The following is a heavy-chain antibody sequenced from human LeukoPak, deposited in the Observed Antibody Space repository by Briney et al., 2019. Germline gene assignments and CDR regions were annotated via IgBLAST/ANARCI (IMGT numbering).Heavy chain of an antibody. D-gene: IGHD4-11*01. J-gene: IGHJ5*02. V-gene: IGHV4-34*01. CDR2: INHSGSA. Sequence: PSETLSLTCAVYGGSFSDYYWTWIRQPPGEGLEWIGDINHSGSANYNPSLKSRVTISVDRSRNQFYLRLSPVTVADTALYYCARERASNNYNNWLDPWGQGTLVTVSS. CDR3: ARERASNNYNNWLDP. CDR1: GGSFSDYY.